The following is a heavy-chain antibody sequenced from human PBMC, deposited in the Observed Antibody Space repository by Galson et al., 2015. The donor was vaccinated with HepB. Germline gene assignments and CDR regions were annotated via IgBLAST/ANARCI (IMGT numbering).Heavy chain of an antibody. CDR2: IIPIFGTA. CDR3: ARVGGKLGYCSGGSCSNWFDP. Sequence: SVKVSCKASGGTFSSYAISWVRQAPGQGLEWMGGIIPIFGTANYAQKFQGRVTITADELTNTAYMELSSLRSEDTAVYYCARVGGKLGYCSGGSCSNWFDPSGQGTLVTVSS. CDR1: GGTFSSYA. V-gene: IGHV1-69*13. D-gene: IGHD2-15*01. J-gene: IGHJ5*02.